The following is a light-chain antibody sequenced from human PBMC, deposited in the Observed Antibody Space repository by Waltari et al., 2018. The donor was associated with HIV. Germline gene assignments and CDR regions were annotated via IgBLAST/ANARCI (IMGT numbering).Light chain of an antibody. CDR1: QSLTAK. Sequence: LTQSPATLSVSPGERVTLSCRASQSLTAKLAWYQQRPGQAPRLLIYGASSRATDIPARFTGSGSGTDYTLTISSVQSEDSAVYYCQQNIHWPPYTFGQGTKL. CDR3: QQNIHWPPYT. V-gene: IGKV3-15*01. CDR2: GAS. J-gene: IGKJ2*01.